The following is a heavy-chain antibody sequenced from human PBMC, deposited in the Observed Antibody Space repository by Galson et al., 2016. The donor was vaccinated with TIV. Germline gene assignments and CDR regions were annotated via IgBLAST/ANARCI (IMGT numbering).Heavy chain of an antibody. Sequence: SVKVSCKASGGTFSRYTVSWVRLAPGQGLEWMERIIPLLGITNYAQKFQGRVTITTDRSTTTAYMELSSLSSEDTAVYYCATAPSGSYYNGWFDPWGQGTLVTVSS. CDR3: ATAPSGSYYNGWFDP. V-gene: IGHV1-69*02. J-gene: IGHJ5*02. D-gene: IGHD3-10*01. CDR1: GGTFSRYT. CDR2: IIPLLGIT.